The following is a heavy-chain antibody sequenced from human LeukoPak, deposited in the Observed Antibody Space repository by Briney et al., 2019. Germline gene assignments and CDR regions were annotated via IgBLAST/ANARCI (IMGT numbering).Heavy chain of an antibody. J-gene: IGHJ4*02. CDR1: GFTVSSYW. CDR2: INTDGSGT. Sequence: GSHRLSCAASGFTVSSYWMHWVRQAPGKGLVWVSRINTDGSGTSYADSVKGRFTISRDNAKNTLYLQMNSLRAEDTAVYYCARDLYDSSGYYPREGYWGQGTLVTVSS. V-gene: IGHV3-74*01. D-gene: IGHD3-22*01. CDR3: ARDLYDSSGYYPREGY.